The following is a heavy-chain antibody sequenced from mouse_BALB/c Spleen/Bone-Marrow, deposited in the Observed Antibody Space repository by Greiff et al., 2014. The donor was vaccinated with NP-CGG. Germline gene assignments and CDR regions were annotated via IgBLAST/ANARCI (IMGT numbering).Heavy chain of an antibody. CDR1: GSNIKDTY. CDR3: AIYYYGSSGFAY. Sequence: EVKLVESGAELVKPGASVKLSCTASGSNIKDTYIHWVKQRPEQGLEWIGRIDPANGNTKYDPKFQGKATITADTSSNTAYLQLSSLTSEDTAVYYCAIYYYGSSGFAYWGQGTLVTVSA. CDR2: IDPANGNT. V-gene: IGHV14-3*02. D-gene: IGHD1-1*01. J-gene: IGHJ3*01.